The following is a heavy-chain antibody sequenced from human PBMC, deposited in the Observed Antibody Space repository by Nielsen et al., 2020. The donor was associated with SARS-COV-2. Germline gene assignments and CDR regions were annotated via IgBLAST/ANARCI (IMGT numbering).Heavy chain of an antibody. CDR1: GYSFTSYW. CDR2: IYPGDSDT. J-gene: IGHJ3*02. D-gene: IGHD3-9*01. Sequence: GESLKISCKGSGYSFTSYWIGWVRQMPGKGLEWMGIIYPGDSDTNYSPSFQGHVTISADKSISTAYLQWSSLKASDTAMYYCARRGDILTGYGPLTGAFDIWGQGTMVTVSS. CDR3: ARRGDILTGYGPLTGAFDI. V-gene: IGHV5-51*01.